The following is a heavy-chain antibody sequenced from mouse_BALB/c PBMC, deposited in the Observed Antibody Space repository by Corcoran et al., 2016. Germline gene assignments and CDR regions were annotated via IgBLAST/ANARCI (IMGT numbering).Heavy chain of an antibody. CDR2: ILPGSGST. V-gene: IGHV1-9*01. CDR1: GYTFSSYW. J-gene: IGHJ3*01. Sequence: QVQLQQSGAELMKPGASVKISCKATGYTFSSYWIEWVKQRPGHGLEWIGEILPGSGSTNYNEKFKGKATFTADTSSNTAYMQLSSLTSEDSAVYYCASEARATWFAYWGQGTLVTVSA. D-gene: IGHD3-1*01. CDR3: ASEARATWFAY.